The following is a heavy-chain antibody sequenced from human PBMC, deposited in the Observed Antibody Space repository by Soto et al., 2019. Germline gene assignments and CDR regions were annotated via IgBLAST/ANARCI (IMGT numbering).Heavy chain of an antibody. D-gene: IGHD1-26*01. CDR2: ISYDGSNK. CDR1: GFTLSHYG. CDR3: ARYSGKYQGPIDY. Sequence: GGSLRLSCAASGFTLSHYGIHWVRQAPGKGLEWLAVISYDGSNKHYADSVKGRFTVSRDNSKNTLYLQMNSLRAEDTAVYFCARYSGKYQGPIDYWGQGTLVTVSS. J-gene: IGHJ4*02. V-gene: IGHV3-30*03.